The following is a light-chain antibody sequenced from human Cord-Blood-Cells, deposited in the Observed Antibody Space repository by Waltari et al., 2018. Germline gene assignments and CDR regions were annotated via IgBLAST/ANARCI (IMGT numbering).Light chain of an antibody. CDR2: DAR. CDR1: SIDAGGYHY. Sequence: QSALTQPASVSGSPGQSTTISCTGTSIDAGGYHYVSWYQQPPGKAPKLMIYDARKRPSGVSNRFSGSKSGNTASLTISGLQAEDEADYYCSSYTSSSTWVFGGGTKLTVL. J-gene: IGLJ3*02. CDR3: SSYTSSSTWV. V-gene: IGLV2-14*01.